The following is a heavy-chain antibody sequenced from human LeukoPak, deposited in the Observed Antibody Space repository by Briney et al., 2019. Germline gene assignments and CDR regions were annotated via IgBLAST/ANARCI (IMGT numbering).Heavy chain of an antibody. CDR2: MTHDGRT. CDR3: APIYGDYSDFDS. Sequence: SETLSLTCAVYGGSLSSWYWSWVRQPPGKGLEWIGEMTHDGRTNYNPSLKSRVSMSVDTSKNQFSLKLSSVAAADTAVYYCAPIYGDYSDFDSWGQGTLVTVFS. V-gene: IGHV4-34*01. CDR1: GGSLSSWY. J-gene: IGHJ4*02. D-gene: IGHD4-17*01.